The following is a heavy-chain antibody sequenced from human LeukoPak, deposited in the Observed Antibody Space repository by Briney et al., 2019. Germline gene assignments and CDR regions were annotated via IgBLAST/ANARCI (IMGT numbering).Heavy chain of an antibody. CDR2: ISSSGGST. V-gene: IGHV3-23*01. CDR3: AKGGWYGDNWFDP. J-gene: IGHJ5*02. D-gene: IGHD6-19*01. Sequence: GGSLRLSCAASGFTFSGYSMNWVRQAPGRGLEWVSGISSSGGSTPHADSVKGRFTMSRDNSKNTLYLQMNSLRAEDTAVYYCAKGGWYGDNWFDPWGQGTLVTVSS. CDR1: GFTFSGYS.